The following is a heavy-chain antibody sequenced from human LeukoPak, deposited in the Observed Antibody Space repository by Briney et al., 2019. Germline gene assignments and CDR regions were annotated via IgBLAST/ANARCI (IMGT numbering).Heavy chain of an antibody. J-gene: IGHJ6*04. CDR1: GFTFRGYW. V-gene: IGHV3-7*01. Sequence: TGGSLRLSGAASGFTFRGYWMSWLRQAPGKGLEWVANIKQDGGEKYYVDSVKGRFTISRDNAKNSLYLQMNSLRAEDTAVYYCARDRGFGQADVWGKGTTVTVSS. CDR2: IKQDGGEK. D-gene: IGHD3-10*01. CDR3: ARDRGFGQADV.